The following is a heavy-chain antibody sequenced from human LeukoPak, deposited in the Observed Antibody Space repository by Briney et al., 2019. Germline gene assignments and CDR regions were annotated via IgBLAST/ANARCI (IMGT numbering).Heavy chain of an antibody. CDR1: GYTFTCCS. CDR2: ITLYNGNT. J-gene: IGHJ4*02. Sequence: ASVKVSCKASGYTFTCCSLHWLQQAPGQGLERMRWITLYNGNTNYAKKFQGRVTITRDMSLRTAYMELSSLRSEDTAVYYCARGPPNWGFDYWGQGTLVTVSS. CDR3: ARGPPNWGFDY. D-gene: IGHD7-27*01. V-gene: IGHV1-68*01.